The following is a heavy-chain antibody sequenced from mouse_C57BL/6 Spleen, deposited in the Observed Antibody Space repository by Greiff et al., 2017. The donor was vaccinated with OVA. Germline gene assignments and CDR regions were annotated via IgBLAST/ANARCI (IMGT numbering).Heavy chain of an antibody. J-gene: IGHJ3*01. D-gene: IGHD3-1*01. CDR1: GFSLTSYG. CDR2: IWGVGST. Sequence: VNVVESGPGLVAPSQSLSITCTVSGFSLTSYGVDWVRQSPGKGLEWLGVIWGVGSTNYNSALKSRLSISKDNSKSQVFLKMNSLQTDDTAMYYCASGATRFAYWGQGTLVTVSA. CDR3: ASGATRFAY. V-gene: IGHV2-6*01.